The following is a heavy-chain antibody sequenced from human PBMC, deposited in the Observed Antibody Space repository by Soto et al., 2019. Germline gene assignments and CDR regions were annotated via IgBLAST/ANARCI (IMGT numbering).Heavy chain of an antibody. Sequence: GASVKVSCKASGGTFSSYTISWVRQAPGQGLEWMGGIIPIFGTANYAQKFQGRVTITADESTSTAYMELSSLRSEDTAVYYCASCLMTTVVINYYYYGMDVWGQGTTVTVSS. J-gene: IGHJ6*02. D-gene: IGHD4-17*01. CDR2: IIPIFGTA. CDR1: GGTFSSYT. V-gene: IGHV1-69*13. CDR3: ASCLMTTVVINYYYYGMDV.